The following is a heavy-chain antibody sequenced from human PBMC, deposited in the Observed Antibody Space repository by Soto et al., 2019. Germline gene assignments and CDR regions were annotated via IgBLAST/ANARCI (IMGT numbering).Heavy chain of an antibody. Sequence: PSETLSLTCTVSGDSVTSYYWSWIRQPAGQGLEWIGRICASGSTNRGSGRGTTTYSPSLKSRVTMSVDTSKNQFSLKLSSVTAADTAIYYCAKGAGPPWFDPWGQGTPVTVSS. CDR3: AKGAGPPWFDP. J-gene: IGHJ5*02. V-gene: IGHV4-4*07. CDR2: ICASGST. CDR1: GDSVTSYY.